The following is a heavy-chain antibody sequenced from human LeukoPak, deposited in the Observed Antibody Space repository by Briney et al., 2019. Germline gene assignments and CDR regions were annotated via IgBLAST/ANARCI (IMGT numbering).Heavy chain of an antibody. CDR3: ARDFFGCSGGSCYYYYYYMDV. J-gene: IGHJ6*03. Sequence: SETLSLTCTVSGGSISCYYWSWIRQPAGKGLEWIGRIYTSGSTNYNPSLKSRVTMSVDTSKNQFSLKLSSVTAADTAVYYCARDFFGCSGGSCYYYYYYMDVWGKGTTVTVSS. D-gene: IGHD2-15*01. CDR1: GGSISCYY. CDR2: IYTSGST. V-gene: IGHV4-4*07.